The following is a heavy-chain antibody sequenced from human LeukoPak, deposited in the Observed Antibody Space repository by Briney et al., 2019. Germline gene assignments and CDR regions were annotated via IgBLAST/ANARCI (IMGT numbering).Heavy chain of an antibody. Sequence: PGXXLRLSCAASGFTFSSYAMSWVRQAPGKGLEWVSAISGSGGSTYYADSVKGRFTISRDNYKNTVYLQMNSLRAEDTAVYYCAIQTHGSFDYWGQGTLVTVSS. J-gene: IGHJ4*02. D-gene: IGHD3-16*02. CDR1: GFTFSSYA. CDR3: AIQTHGSFDY. V-gene: IGHV3-23*01. CDR2: ISGSGGST.